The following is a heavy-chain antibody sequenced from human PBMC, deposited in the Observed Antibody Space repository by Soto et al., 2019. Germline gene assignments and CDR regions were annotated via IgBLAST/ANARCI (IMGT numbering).Heavy chain of an antibody. J-gene: IGHJ6*02. V-gene: IGHV4-30-4*01. Sequence: SETLSLTFTVSGGSISSGDYYWSWIRQPPGKGLEWIGYIYYSGSTYYSPSLKSRVTISVDTSKNQFSLKLSSVTAADTAVYYCARDRRLRYFALADYYYYGMDVWGQGTTVTVSS. CDR1: GGSISSGDYY. CDR2: IYYSGST. D-gene: IGHD3-9*01. CDR3: ARDRRLRYFALADYYYYGMDV.